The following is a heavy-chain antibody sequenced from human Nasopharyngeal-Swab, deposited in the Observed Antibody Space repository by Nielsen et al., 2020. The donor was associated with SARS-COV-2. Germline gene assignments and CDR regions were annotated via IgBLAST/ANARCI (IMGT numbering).Heavy chain of an antibody. D-gene: IGHD5-18*01. Sequence: GSLRLSCQGSGYSFTSYWIDWVRQMPGKGLEWMGLIYPGDCDTRYSTSFQGQVTISADKSISTAYLQWSSLNASDTAMYYCARHDGRLHLRVYSSLFDPWGQGTLVTVSS. V-gene: IGHV5-51*01. J-gene: IGHJ5*02. CDR2: IYPGDCDT. CDR3: ARHDGRLHLRVYSSLFDP. CDR1: GYSFTSYW.